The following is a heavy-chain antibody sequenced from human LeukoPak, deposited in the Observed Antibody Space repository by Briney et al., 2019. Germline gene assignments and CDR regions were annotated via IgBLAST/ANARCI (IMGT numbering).Heavy chain of an antibody. CDR1: GGSISSGDYY. J-gene: IGHJ4*02. D-gene: IGHD2-15*01. Sequence: SQTLSLTCTVSGGSISSGDYYWSWIRQSPGKGLEWIGYIYYSGSTYYNPSLKSRVTISVDTSKNQFSLKLSSVTAADTAVYYCARVLRGYYFDYWGQGTLVTVSS. CDR2: IYYSGST. CDR3: ARVLRGYYFDY. V-gene: IGHV4-30-4*01.